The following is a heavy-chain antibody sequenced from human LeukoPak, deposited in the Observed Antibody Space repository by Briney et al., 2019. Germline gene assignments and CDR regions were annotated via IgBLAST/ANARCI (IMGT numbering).Heavy chain of an antibody. CDR3: ATETIGRHYDY. D-gene: IGHD1-14*01. CDR1: GFSFGSSG. CDR2: IGSTGSDR. V-gene: IGHV3-21*01. J-gene: IGHJ4*02. Sequence: GGSLRLSRAASGFSFGSSGINWVRQAPGRGLEWVASIGSTGSDRYYADSVKGWFTISRDNAKNSLYLQINSLRVEDTAVYYCATETIGRHYDYWGQGTLLTVSS.